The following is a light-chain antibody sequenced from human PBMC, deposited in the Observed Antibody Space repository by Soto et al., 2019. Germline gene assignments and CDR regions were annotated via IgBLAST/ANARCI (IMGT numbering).Light chain of an antibody. Sequence: EIVLTQSPGTLSLSPGERATLSCRASQRVRSTYLAWYQQIPGLAPRLLIYAASSRATGIPDRFSGSGSGTDFTLTISRLEPEDFAMYYCQQYGNSPATFGQGTKVEIK. CDR3: QQYGNSPAT. CDR1: QRVRSTY. J-gene: IGKJ1*01. CDR2: AAS. V-gene: IGKV3-20*01.